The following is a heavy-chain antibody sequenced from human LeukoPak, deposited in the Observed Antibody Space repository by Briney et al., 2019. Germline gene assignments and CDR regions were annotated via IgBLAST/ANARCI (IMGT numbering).Heavy chain of an antibody. CDR3: VKDRSDNSSWYLGDY. J-gene: IGHJ4*02. CDR1: GFTFSSYG. V-gene: IGHV3-30*18. D-gene: IGHD6-13*01. CDR2: ISDDGSNK. Sequence: PGGSLRLSCAASGFTFSSYGMHWVRQAPGKGLEWVAIISDDGSNKYYADSVKGRLTISRDNSKNTLYLQMNSLRAEDTAIYYCVKDRSDNSSWYLGDYWGQGTLVAVSS.